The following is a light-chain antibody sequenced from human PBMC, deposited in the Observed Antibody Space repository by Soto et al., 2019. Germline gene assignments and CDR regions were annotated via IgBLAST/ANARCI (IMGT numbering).Light chain of an antibody. Sequence: DIQMTLATPSLAASVGDRVTITCQASQGLTNFLNWYQQKPGEAPKLLIYDTITLEEGVPSRFSGGGSGTDFTFTINGLQPEDAAIYSCQQYVNLPYTFGQGTKLEIK. J-gene: IGKJ2*01. CDR2: DTI. CDR3: QQYVNLPYT. CDR1: QGLTNF. V-gene: IGKV1-33*01.